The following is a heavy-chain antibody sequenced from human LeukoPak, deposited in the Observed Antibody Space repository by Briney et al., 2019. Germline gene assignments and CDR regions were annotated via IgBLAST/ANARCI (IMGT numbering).Heavy chain of an antibody. CDR1: GFTFSTYA. CDR3: ARDITMVRGVIDY. CDR2: ISYDGSNK. D-gene: IGHD3-10*01. J-gene: IGHJ4*02. Sequence: GGSLRLSCAASGFTFSTYAMHWVRQAPGKGLEWVAVISYDGSNKYYADSVKGRFTISRDNSKNTLYLQMNSLRAEDTAVYYCARDITMVRGVIDYWGQGTLVTVSS. V-gene: IGHV3-30-3*01.